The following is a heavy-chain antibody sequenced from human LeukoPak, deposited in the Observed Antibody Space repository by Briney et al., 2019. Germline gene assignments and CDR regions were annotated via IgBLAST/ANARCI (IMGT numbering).Heavy chain of an antibody. CDR3: ARADGGSHTSSLDY. J-gene: IGHJ4*02. CDR1: GFPFSSYE. CDR2: MSGSGDII. V-gene: IGHV3-48*03. Sequence: GGSLRLSCAASGFPFSSYEMHWVRQAPGKGLEWVSYMSGSGDIIYYADSVEGRFAISRDNAKNSLYLQMDSLRAEDTDTYYCARADGGSHTSSLDYWGQGTLVAVSS. D-gene: IGHD6-6*01.